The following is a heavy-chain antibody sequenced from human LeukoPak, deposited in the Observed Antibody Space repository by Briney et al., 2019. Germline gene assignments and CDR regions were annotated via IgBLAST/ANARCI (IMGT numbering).Heavy chain of an antibody. CDR1: GGSFSGYY. D-gene: IGHD1-26*01. CDR3: ATADWESFYFDS. V-gene: IGHV4-34*01. Sequence: PSETLSLTCAVYGGSFSGYYWSWIRQPPGKGLEWIGEINHSGSTNYNPSLKSRATISVDRSQNQFSLKMRDVAAADTAVYFCATADWESFYFDSWGQGALVAVSS. J-gene: IGHJ4*02. CDR2: INHSGST.